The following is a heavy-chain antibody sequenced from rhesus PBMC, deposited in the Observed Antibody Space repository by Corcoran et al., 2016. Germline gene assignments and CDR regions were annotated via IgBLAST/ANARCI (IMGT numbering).Heavy chain of an antibody. V-gene: IGHV4-127*01. CDR3: ARVTGYTRGWDGAYGLDS. Sequence: QVQLQESGPGLVKPSETLSLTCGVSGYSIRYGSGWSWIRHSPGQGLEWVGSTGCRGGGTNNNPSLKSRVNISKDTTKNQYSLNLTSVTAADTAVYYCARVTGYTRGWDGAYGLDSWGQGVVVIVSS. J-gene: IGHJ6*01. CDR2: TGCRGGGT. D-gene: IGHD6-31*01. CDR1: GYSIRYGSG.